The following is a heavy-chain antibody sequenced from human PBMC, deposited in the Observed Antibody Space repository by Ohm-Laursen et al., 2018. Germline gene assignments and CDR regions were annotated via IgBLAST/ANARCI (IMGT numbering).Heavy chain of an antibody. CDR1: GGSISGYY. D-gene: IGHD2-2*01. V-gene: IGHV4-59*03. Sequence: SETLSLTCPVSGGSISGYYWSWIRQPPGQGLEWIGYVRYSGSTNYNPSLKSRVTISLDTSKNQFSLSLTSVMAADTAIYFCAGGYQLPYYWGQGSSVTVSS. CDR3: AGGYQLPYY. CDR2: VRYSGST. J-gene: IGHJ4*02.